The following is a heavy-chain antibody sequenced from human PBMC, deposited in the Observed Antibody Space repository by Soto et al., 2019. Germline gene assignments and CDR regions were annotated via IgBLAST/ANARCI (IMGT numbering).Heavy chain of an antibody. D-gene: IGHD1-26*01. CDR2: INAGNGNT. J-gene: IGHJ4*02. CDR1: GYTFTSYA. Sequence: QVQLVQSGAEVKKPGASVKVSCKASGYTFTSYAMHWVRQATGQRLEWMGWINAGNGNTKYSQKFQGRVTITRDTTASTAYMELSRRRSEATAVYYCAREVGATGDWGQGTMVTVSS. V-gene: IGHV1-3*01. CDR3: AREVGATGD.